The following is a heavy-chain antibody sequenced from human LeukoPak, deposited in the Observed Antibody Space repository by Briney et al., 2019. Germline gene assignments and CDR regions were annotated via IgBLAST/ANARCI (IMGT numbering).Heavy chain of an antibody. CDR3: ARDPEAWFFDY. V-gene: IGHV1-18*01. Sequence: GASVKVSCKASGYTFTSYGISGVRQAPGQGLEWMGWVSAYNGNTNYAQKLHGRGTMTTDTSTSKAYMELRSLRSDDPAVYYCARDPEAWFFDYWGQGTLVTVSS. CDR2: VSAYNGNT. CDR1: GYTFTSYG. D-gene: IGHD3-22*01. J-gene: IGHJ4*02.